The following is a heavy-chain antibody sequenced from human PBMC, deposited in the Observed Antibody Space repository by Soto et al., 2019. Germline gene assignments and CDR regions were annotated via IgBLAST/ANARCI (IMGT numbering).Heavy chain of an antibody. CDR1: GFTFSSYG. D-gene: IGHD3-16*01. CDR2: ISYDGSNK. CDR3: AKELPHLGEFYGMAG. J-gene: IGHJ6*01. V-gene: IGHV3-30*18. Sequence: QVQLVESGGGVVQPGRSLRLSCAASGFTFSSYGMHWVRQAPGKGLEWVAVISYDGSNKYYADSVKGRFTISRDNSKNTLYLQMNSLRAEDTAVYYWAKELPHLGEFYGMAGWGQGSTVTVSS.